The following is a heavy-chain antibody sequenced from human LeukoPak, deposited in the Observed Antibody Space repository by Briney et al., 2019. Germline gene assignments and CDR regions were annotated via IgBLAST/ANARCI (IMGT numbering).Heavy chain of an antibody. CDR2: INGDGSST. CDR1: GFSIKNYW. Sequence: GGSLRLSCAASGFSIKNYWMHWVRQGPGKGLVWVSQINGDGSSTTYADSVKGRFTISRDDATNTVYLQMDTLGADDTAVYYCARDKGYSSDCWGQGTLVTVSS. D-gene: IGHD2-15*01. J-gene: IGHJ4*02. CDR3: ARDKGYSSDC. V-gene: IGHV3-74*01.